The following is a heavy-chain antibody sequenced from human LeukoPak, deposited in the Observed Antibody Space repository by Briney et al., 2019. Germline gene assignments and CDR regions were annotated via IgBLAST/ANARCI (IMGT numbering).Heavy chain of an antibody. CDR3: ARHGSGSYYLPFDY. Sequence: SETLSLTCTVSGGSISSSSYYWGWIRQPPGKGLEWIGSIYYSGSTYYNPSLKSRVTISVDTPKNQFSLKLSSVTAADTAVYYCARHGSGSYYLPFDYWGQGTLVTVSS. D-gene: IGHD3-10*01. V-gene: IGHV4-39*01. CDR1: GGSISSSSYY. J-gene: IGHJ4*02. CDR2: IYYSGST.